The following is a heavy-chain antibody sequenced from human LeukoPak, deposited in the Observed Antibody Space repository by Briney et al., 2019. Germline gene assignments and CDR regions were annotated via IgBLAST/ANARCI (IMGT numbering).Heavy chain of an antibody. V-gene: IGHV4-59*01. CDR1: GGSLSSYY. CDR2: IYYSGST. CDR3: ARDGQLRNAFDI. D-gene: IGHD5-24*01. J-gene: IGHJ3*02. Sequence: PSETLSLTCTVSGGSLSSYYWSWVRQPPGKGLECIGYIYYSGSTNYNPSLKSRVTISVDTSKNQFSLKLSSVTAADTAEYYCARDGQLRNAFDIWGQGTMLTVSS.